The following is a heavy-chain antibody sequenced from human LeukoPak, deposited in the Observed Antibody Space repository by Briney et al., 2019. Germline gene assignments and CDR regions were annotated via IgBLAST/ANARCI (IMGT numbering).Heavy chain of an antibody. CDR2: IYYSGST. J-gene: IGHJ4*02. CDR1: GGSISSSSYY. Sequence: SETLSLTCTVSGGSISSSSYYWGWIRQPPGKGLEWIGSIYYSGSTYYNPSLKSRVTISVDTSKNQFSLKLSSVTAADTAVYYCARREYYDFWSGYGGNLPWGQGTLVTVS. V-gene: IGHV4-39*01. D-gene: IGHD3-3*01. CDR3: ARREYYDFWSGYGGNLP.